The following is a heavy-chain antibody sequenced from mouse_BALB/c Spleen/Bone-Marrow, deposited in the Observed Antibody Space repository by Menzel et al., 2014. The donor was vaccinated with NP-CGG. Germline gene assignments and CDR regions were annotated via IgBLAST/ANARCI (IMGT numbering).Heavy chain of an antibody. Sequence: QVQLQQSGAELVNPGASVKLSCRTSGYTFTNYWIQWVKQRPGRGLGWIGEIFPGTDTTYYNEKFKDKATLTIDTSSSTAYMQLSNLTSEDSAVYFCARNYDYDEGAWFTYWGQGTLVTVSA. V-gene: IGHV1S132*01. CDR3: ARNYDYDEGAWFTY. CDR1: GYTFTNYW. CDR2: IFPGTDTT. J-gene: IGHJ3*01. D-gene: IGHD2-4*01.